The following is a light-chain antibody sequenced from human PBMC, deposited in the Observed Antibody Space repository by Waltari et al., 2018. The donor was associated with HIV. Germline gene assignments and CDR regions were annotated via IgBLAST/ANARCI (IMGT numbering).Light chain of an antibody. CDR3: SSYTSSSTLVV. V-gene: IGLV2-14*01. J-gene: IGLJ2*01. CDR1: SSDVGGYNY. CDR2: EVS. Sequence: QSALTQPASVSGSPGQSITISCTGTSSDVGGYNYVYGYQQHPGKAPKLMIYEVSNRPSGVSNRFSGSKSGNTASLTISGLQAEDEADYYCSSYTSSSTLVVFGGGTKLTVL.